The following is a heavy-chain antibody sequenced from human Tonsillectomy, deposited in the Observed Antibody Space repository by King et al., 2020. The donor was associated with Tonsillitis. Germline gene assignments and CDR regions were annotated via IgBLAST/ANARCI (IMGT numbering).Heavy chain of an antibody. CDR3: ARGDILTGYFWFDP. D-gene: IGHD3-9*01. J-gene: IGHJ5*02. V-gene: IGHV1-18*01. CDR2: ISAYNGNT. Sequence: QLVQSGAEVKKPGASVTVSCQASGYTFTSYGIRWVRQAPGQGLEWMGWISAYNGNTNYAQKLQGRVTMTTDTSTSTAYMELRSLRSDDTAVYYCARGDILTGYFWFDPWGQGTLVTVSS. CDR1: GYTFTSYG.